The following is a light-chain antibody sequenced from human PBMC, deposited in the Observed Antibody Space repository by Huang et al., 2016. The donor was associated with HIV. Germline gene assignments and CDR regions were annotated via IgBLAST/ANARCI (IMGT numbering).Light chain of an antibody. Sequence: GDRVTITWQLNEDIHDYLVWFRQASGEAPELLIYAASTLQTGIPSRCNGSRSGTDFTLTISCLQPEDFTTYFCQQYFSFPLTFGGGTKVEVK. J-gene: IGKJ4*01. V-gene: IGKV1D-8*01. CDR1: EDIHDY. CDR2: AAS. CDR3: QQYFSFPLT.